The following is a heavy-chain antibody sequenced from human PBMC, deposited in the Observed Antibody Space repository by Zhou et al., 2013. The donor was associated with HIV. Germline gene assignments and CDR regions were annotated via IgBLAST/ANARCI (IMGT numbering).Heavy chain of an antibody. Sequence: QVQLVQSGAEVKRPGASVKVSCKASGYTLTGFGVSWVRQAPGQGLEWMGWISSFRGHTNYAQKLQGRVSVTTDASTNTAYMELRSLRSDDTAVYYCARALSTRWGGGGFYYMDVWGKGTHGHRLL. J-gene: IGHJ6*03. CDR1: GYTLTGFG. CDR3: ARALSTRWGGGGFYYMDV. V-gene: IGHV1-18*01. D-gene: IGHD6-19*01. CDR2: ISSFRGHT.